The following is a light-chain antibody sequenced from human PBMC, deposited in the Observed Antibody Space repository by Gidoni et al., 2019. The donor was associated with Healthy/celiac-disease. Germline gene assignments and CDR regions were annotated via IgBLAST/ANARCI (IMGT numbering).Light chain of an antibody. V-gene: IGKV3-20*01. Sequence: ELVLTHSPGPLSLSPGERATLSCRASQSVSSSYLAWYQQKPGQAPRLLNDDASRRATGIPDRFRGGGSGKDFTLTISRLEHEDVAVYYCQQCGSSPRTFXXXTKVEIK. J-gene: IGKJ1*01. CDR2: DAS. CDR1: QSVSSSY. CDR3: QQCGSSPRT.